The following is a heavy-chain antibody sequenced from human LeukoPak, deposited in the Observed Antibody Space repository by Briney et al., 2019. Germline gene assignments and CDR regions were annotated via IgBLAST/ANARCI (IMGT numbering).Heavy chain of an antibody. CDR2: INWNGGST. J-gene: IGHJ4*02. V-gene: IGHV3-20*04. CDR3: ARDGRGYSYGYSGFDY. D-gene: IGHD5-18*01. CDR1: GFTFSTYS. Sequence: GGSLRLSCAASGFTFSTYSMNWFRQTPGKGLEWVSGINWNGGSTGYADSVKGRFTISRDNAKNSLYLQMNSLRAEDTALYYCARDGRGYSYGYSGFDYWGQGTLVTVSS.